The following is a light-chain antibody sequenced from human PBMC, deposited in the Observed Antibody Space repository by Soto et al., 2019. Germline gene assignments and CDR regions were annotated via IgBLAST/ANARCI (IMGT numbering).Light chain of an antibody. V-gene: IGKV1-39*01. CDR3: QQSYSVPIT. CDR2: AAS. J-gene: IGKJ5*01. Sequence: DIQMTQSPSSLSASVGDRVTITCRASQSISSHLNWYQQKPGKAPKFLIHAASSLQSGVLSRFSGSGSGTDFTLTINSLQPEDFATYYCQQSYSVPITFGQGTRLEIK. CDR1: QSISSH.